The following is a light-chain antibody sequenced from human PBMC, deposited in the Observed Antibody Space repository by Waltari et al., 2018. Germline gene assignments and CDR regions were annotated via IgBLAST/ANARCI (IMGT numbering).Light chain of an antibody. V-gene: IGLV1-40*01. CDR2: GNS. CDR3: QSYDSSLSGSVV. Sequence: QSVLTQPPSVSGAPGQRVTISCTGSSSNIGAGYDVHWYQQLPETAPKLLIYGNSNRPSGVPDRFSGSKSGTSASLAITGLQAGDEADYYCQSYDSSLSGSVVFGGGTKLTVL. CDR1: SSNIGAGYD. J-gene: IGLJ2*01.